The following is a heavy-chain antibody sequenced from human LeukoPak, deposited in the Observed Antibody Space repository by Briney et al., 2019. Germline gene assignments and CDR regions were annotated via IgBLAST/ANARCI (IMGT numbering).Heavy chain of an antibody. J-gene: IGHJ4*02. CDR1: GGSISSYY. D-gene: IGHD3-22*01. CDR3: ARAGVYYDSSGYFY. Sequence: KPSETLSLTCTVSGGSISSYYWSWIRQPPGKGLEWIGYIYYSGSTNYNPSLKSRVTISVDTSKNQFSLKLSSVTAADTAVYYCARAGVYYDSSGYFYWGQGTLVTVSS. V-gene: IGHV4-59*01. CDR2: IYYSGST.